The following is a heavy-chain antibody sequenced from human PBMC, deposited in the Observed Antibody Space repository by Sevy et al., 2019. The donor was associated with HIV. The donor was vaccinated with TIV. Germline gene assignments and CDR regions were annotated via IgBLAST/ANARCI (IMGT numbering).Heavy chain of an antibody. CDR1: GFTFSSYW. Sequence: GGFLRLSCAASGFTFSSYWMHWVRQAPGKGLVWVSRINSDGSSTSYMDAVKGRFTISRDNAKNTLYLQMNSLRAEDTAVYYCARTVAGIYYYYGMDVWGHGTTVTVSS. D-gene: IGHD6-19*01. CDR2: INSDGSST. CDR3: ARTVAGIYYYYGMDV. V-gene: IGHV3-74*01. J-gene: IGHJ6*02.